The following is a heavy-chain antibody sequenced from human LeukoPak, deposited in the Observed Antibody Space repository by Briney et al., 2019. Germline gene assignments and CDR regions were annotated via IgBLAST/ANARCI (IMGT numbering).Heavy chain of an antibody. CDR3: AAGSNGYYYYYMDV. Sequence: GASVKVSCKASGFTFTSSAVQWVRQARGQRLEWIGWIVVGSGNTNYAQKFQERVTITRDMSTSTAYMELSSLRSEDTAVYYCAAGSNGYYYYYMDVWGKGTTATVSS. CDR1: GFTFTSSA. J-gene: IGHJ6*03. D-gene: IGHD4-11*01. CDR2: IVVGSGNT. V-gene: IGHV1-58*01.